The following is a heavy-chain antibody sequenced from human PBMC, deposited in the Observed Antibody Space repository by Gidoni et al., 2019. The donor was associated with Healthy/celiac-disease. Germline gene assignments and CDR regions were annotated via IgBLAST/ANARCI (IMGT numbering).Heavy chain of an antibody. CDR1: GGSFSGYY. D-gene: IGHD3-10*01. Sequence: QVQLQQWGAGLLKPSETLSLTCAVYGGSFSGYYWSWIRQPPGKGLEWIGEINHSGSTNYNPSLKSRVTISVDTSKNQFSLELSSVTAADTAVYYCARAAGGSGSYYNASISYYYYYGMDVWGQGTTVTVSS. CDR3: ARAAGGSGSYYNASISYYYYYGMDV. J-gene: IGHJ6*02. CDR2: INHSGST. V-gene: IGHV4-34*01.